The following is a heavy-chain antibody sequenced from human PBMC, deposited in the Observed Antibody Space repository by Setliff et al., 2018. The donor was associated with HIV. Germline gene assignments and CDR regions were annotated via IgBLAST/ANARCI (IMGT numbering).Heavy chain of an antibody. D-gene: IGHD2-2*01. Sequence: SETLSLTCAVSGGSIRSDNWWTWVRQPPGKGLEWIGEIYHSEYTNYNASLKSRVSMSVDKSKNQFSLKLTSVTAADTAVYYCARGHCSVTKCYGVDYYGMDVWGQGTTGTAP. J-gene: IGHJ6*02. CDR2: IYHSEYT. V-gene: IGHV4-4*02. CDR3: ARGHCSVTKCYGVDYYGMDV. CDR1: GGSIRSDNW.